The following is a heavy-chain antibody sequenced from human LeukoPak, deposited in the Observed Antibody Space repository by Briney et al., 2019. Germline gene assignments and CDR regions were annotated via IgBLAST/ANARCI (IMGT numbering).Heavy chain of an antibody. J-gene: IGHJ4*02. CDR3: ARGYYGGAVDS. CDR1: GGSINSQY. Sequence: SETLSLTCTVSGGSINSQYWSWIRQPAGKGLEWIGRMYTNGESDYNPSLKSRVTMSVDTSKKQFSLKLNSMTAADAAVYYCARGYYGGAVDSWGQGILVIVSS. V-gene: IGHV4-4*07. D-gene: IGHD3-16*01. CDR2: MYTNGES.